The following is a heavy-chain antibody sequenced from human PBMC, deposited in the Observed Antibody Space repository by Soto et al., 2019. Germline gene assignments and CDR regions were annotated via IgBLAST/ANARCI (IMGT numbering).Heavy chain of an antibody. D-gene: IGHD3-10*01. CDR2: IWYDGSNK. Sequence: QVQLVESGGGVVQPGRSLRLSCAASGFTFSSYGMHWVRQAPGKGLEWVAVIWYDGSNKYYADSVKGRFTISRDNSKNTLYLQMISLRAEDTAVYYCARELWFGELFLDYYYYGMDVWGQGTTVTVSS. CDR3: ARELWFGELFLDYYYYGMDV. V-gene: IGHV3-33*01. CDR1: GFTFSSYG. J-gene: IGHJ6*02.